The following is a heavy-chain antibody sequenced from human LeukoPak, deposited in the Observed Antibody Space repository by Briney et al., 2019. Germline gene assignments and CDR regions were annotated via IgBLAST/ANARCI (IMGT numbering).Heavy chain of an antibody. V-gene: IGHV4-61*02. CDR3: ARVLGAYGDYDY. D-gene: IGHD4-17*01. CDR1: GGSISSGRYY. CDR2: IYTSGST. J-gene: IGHJ4*02. Sequence: SETLSLTCTVSGGSISSGRYYWSWIRQPAGKGLEWIVRIYTSGSTNYNPSLKSRVTISVDTSKNQYSLKLSSVTAADTAVYYCARVLGAYGDYDYWGQGTLVTVSS.